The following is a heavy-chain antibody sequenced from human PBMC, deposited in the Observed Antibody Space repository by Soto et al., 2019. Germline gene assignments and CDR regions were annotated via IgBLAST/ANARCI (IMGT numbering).Heavy chain of an antibody. CDR1: GFTFSSYA. D-gene: IGHD6-13*01. V-gene: IGHV3-30-3*01. J-gene: IGHJ6*02. CDR2: ISYDGSNK. CDR3: ARGRRQQLVRHYYYYGMDV. Sequence: GGSLRLSCAASGFTFSSYAMHWVRQAPGKGLEWVAVISYDGSNKYNADSVKGRFTISRDNSKNTLYLQMNSLRAEDTAVYYCARGRRQQLVRHYYYYGMDVWGQGTTVTVSS.